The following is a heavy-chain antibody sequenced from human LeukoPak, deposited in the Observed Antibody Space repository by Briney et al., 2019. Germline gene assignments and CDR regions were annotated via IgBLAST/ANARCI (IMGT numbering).Heavy chain of an antibody. D-gene: IGHD2-15*01. CDR3: ARDGDSEGYYGMDV. V-gene: IGHV4-34*01. J-gene: IGHJ6*02. CDR1: GGPFSGYY. CDR2: INHSGST. Sequence: SETLSLTCAVYGGPFSGYYWSWIRQPPGKGLEWIGEINHSGSTNYNPSPKSRVTISVDTPKNQFSLKLSSVTAADTAVYYCARDGDSEGYYGMDVWGQGTTVTVSS.